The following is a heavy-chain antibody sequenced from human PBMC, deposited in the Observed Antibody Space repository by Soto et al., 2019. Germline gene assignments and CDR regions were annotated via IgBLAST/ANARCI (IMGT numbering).Heavy chain of an antibody. J-gene: IGHJ4*02. CDR1: GFTFSSYA. Sequence: GGSLRLSCAASGFTFSSYAMHWVRQAPGKGLEWVAVISYDGSNKYYADSVKGRFTISRDNSKNTLYLQMNSLRAEDTAVYYCARGPRWRYSSGWYVYYWGQGTLVTV. D-gene: IGHD6-19*01. CDR3: ARGPRWRYSSGWYVYY. V-gene: IGHV3-30-3*01. CDR2: ISYDGSNK.